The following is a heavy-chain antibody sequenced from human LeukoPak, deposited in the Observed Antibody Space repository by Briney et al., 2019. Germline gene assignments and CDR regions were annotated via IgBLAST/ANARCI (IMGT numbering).Heavy chain of an antibody. J-gene: IGHJ5*02. CDR2: ISYDGSNK. CDR3: AKDLIRAKYSYGASS. D-gene: IGHD5-18*01. V-gene: IGHV3-30*18. CDR1: GFTFSSYG. Sequence: GGSLRLSCAASGFTFSSYGMHWVRQAPGKGLEWVAVISYDGSNKCYADSVKGRFTVSRDNSKNTLYLQMNSLRAEDTAVYYCAKDLIRAKYSYGASSWGQGTLVTVSS.